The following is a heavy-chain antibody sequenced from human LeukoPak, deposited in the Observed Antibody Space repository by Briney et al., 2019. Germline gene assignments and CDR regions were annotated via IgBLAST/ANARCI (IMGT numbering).Heavy chain of an antibody. J-gene: IGHJ4*02. V-gene: IGHV3-21*01. CDR3: SRQFSSYFGY. Sequence: GGSLRLSCAVSGFTFSSYSMSWVRQAPGKGLEWVSCITSSSSYIYYADSVKGRFTISRDNAKNSLYLQMNSLRAEDTAVYYCSRQFSSYFGYWGQGTLVTVSS. CDR2: ITSSSSYI. CDR1: GFTFSSYS.